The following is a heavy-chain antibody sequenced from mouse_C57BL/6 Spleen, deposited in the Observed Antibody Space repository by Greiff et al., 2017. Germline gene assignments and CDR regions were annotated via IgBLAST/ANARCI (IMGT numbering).Heavy chain of an antibody. CDR3: ARRGTTVIFDY. CDR1: GYTFTSYW. CDR2: IDPSDSET. D-gene: IGHD1-1*01. J-gene: IGHJ2*01. V-gene: IGHV1-52*01. Sequence: QVHVKQPGAELVRPGSSVKLSCKASGYTFTSYWMHWVKQRPIQGLEWIGNIDPSDSETHYNQKFKDKATLTVDKSSSTAYMQLSSLTSEDSAVYYGARRGTTVIFDYWGQGTTLTVSS.